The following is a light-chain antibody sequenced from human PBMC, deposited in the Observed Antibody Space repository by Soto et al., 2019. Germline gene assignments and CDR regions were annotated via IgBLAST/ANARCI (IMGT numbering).Light chain of an antibody. J-gene: IGKJ1*01. Sequence: DIQVTQSPSTLSASVGDRVTITCQATQDIKKYLNWYQQKPGKAPKLLIYAASTLQSGVPARFSGSGSETEFTLTISSLQPEDFATYYCQQLNSYPWTFGQGTKVDIK. V-gene: IGKV1-9*01. CDR1: QDIKKY. CDR3: QQLNSYPWT. CDR2: AAS.